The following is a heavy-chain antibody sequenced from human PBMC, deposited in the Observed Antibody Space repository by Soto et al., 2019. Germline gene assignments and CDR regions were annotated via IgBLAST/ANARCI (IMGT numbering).Heavy chain of an antibody. J-gene: IGHJ6*02. Sequence: PGGSLRLSCTASEFTFGDYAMSWFRQAPGKGLEWVGFIRSKAYGGTTENAASVKGRFTISRDDSKSIAYLQMNSLKTEDTAVYYCTRGSTNYYYYGMDVWGQGTTVTVSS. V-gene: IGHV3-49*03. CDR1: EFTFGDYA. D-gene: IGHD2-2*01. CDR2: IRSKAYGGTT. CDR3: TRGSTNYYYYGMDV.